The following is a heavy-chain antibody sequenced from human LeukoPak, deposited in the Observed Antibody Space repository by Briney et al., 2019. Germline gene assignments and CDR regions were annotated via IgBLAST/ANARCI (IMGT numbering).Heavy chain of an antibody. J-gene: IGHJ4*02. Sequence: GRSLRLSCAASGFTFSSYGMHWVRQAPGKGLEWVAYIRADESGKYYTDAVRGRFTISRDRSKNTLYLQMNSLRPGDTAIYYCAKDFQRTFDYWGQGNLVTVSS. D-gene: IGHD3/OR15-3a*01. V-gene: IGHV3-30*02. CDR3: AKDFQRTFDY. CDR2: IRADESGK. CDR1: GFTFSSYG.